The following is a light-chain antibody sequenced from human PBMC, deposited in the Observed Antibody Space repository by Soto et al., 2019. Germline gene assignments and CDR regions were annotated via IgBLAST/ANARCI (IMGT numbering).Light chain of an antibody. Sequence: EVVLTQSPGSLSLSPGERATLSCRASQSVMSNYLSWYQQKPGQPPRLLIYGASSRATGIPDRFSGSGSGTDFTLTISSLQSEDFAVYYCQQYNNLWTFGQGTKGDIK. CDR3: QQYNNLWT. J-gene: IGKJ1*01. CDR1: QSVMSNY. V-gene: IGKV3-20*01. CDR2: GAS.